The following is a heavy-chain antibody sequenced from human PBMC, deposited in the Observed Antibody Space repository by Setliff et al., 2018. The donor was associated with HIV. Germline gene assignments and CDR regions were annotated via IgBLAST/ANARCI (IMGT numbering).Heavy chain of an antibody. J-gene: IGHJ4*02. Sequence: GASVKVSCKASGYTFTSYAMHWVRQAPGQRLEWMGWINAGNGNTKYSQKFQGRVTITWDTSASAAYMELSSLRSEDTAVYYCARDKTSRYYYTGSAYSDYFDFWGQGTLVTVS. CDR1: GYTFTSYA. CDR2: INAGNGNT. D-gene: IGHD3-10*01. V-gene: IGHV1-3*01. CDR3: ARDKTSRYYYTGSAYSDYFDF.